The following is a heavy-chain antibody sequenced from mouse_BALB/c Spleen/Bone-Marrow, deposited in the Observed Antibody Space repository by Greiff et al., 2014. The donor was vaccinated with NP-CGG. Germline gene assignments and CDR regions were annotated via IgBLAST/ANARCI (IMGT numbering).Heavy chain of an antibody. J-gene: IGHJ4*01. CDR3: ARTSNPAMDY. D-gene: IGHD2-5*01. Sequence: QVQLQQSGAELVRPGASVKLSCKTSGYIFTSYWIHWIKQWSGQGLEWIARIYPGTDSTYYNEKFKGKATLTADKSSNTAYMQLGSLKSEDSAVYFCARTSNPAMDYWGQGTSVTVSS. CDR1: GYIFTSYW. CDR2: IYPGTDST. V-gene: IGHV1S132*01.